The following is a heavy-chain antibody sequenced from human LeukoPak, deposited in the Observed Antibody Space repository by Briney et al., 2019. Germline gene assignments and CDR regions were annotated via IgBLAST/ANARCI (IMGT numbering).Heavy chain of an antibody. CDR1: DFNINNNY. V-gene: IGHV3-53*01. CDR2: IDNFGSI. D-gene: IGHD3-10*01. Sequence: PGGSLGLSCAAPDFNINNNYMNWVRQAPGKGLEWVSLIDNFGSIYYRDSVKGRFTISRDISKSTVYLHMNNLSAEDTAVYYCAGGTYYGSGARPGYFDHWGQGILVTVSS. CDR3: AGGTYYGSGARPGYFDH. J-gene: IGHJ4*02.